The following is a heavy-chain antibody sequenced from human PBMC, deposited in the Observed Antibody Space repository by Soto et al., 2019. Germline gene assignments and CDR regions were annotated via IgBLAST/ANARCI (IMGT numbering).Heavy chain of an antibody. CDR2: IYYSGST. Sequence: QVQLQESGPGLVKPSQTLSLTCTVSGGSISSGGYYWSWIRQHPGKGLEWIGYIYYSGSTYYNPSLKSRVTISVDTSKNQFSLKLSSVTAADTAVYYCARQAPSLLFIGDAFDIWGQGTMVTVSS. CDR3: ARQAPSLLFIGDAFDI. CDR1: GGSISSGGYY. D-gene: IGHD2-21*01. J-gene: IGHJ3*02. V-gene: IGHV4-31*03.